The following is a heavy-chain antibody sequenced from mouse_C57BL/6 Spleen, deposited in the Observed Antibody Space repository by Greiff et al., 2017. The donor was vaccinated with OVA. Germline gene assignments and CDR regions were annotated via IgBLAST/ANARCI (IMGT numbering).Heavy chain of an antibody. CDR2: INPNNGGT. CDR1: GYTFTDYN. CDR3: ARSTRMRAMDY. J-gene: IGHJ4*01. Sequence: EVQLQQSGPELVKPGASVKIPCKASGYTFTDYNMDWVKQSHGKSLEWIGEINPNNGGTIYNQKFKGKATLTVDKSSSTAYMELRSLTSEDTAVYYCARSTRMRAMDYWGQGTSVTVSS. V-gene: IGHV1-18*01. D-gene: IGHD2-1*01.